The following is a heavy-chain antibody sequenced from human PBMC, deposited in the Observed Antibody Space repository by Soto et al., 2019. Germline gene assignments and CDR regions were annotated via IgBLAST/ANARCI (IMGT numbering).Heavy chain of an antibody. Sequence: GGSLRLSCAASGFTFTTYAMSWVRQAPGKGLEWVSSITIDGGSTFYADSVQGRFTVSRDNSRNTLYLQMNSLRAEDTAVYYCAKYKGIIHHLTFEYWGQGTLVTVSS. D-gene: IGHD1-1*01. CDR3: AKYKGIIHHLTFEY. J-gene: IGHJ4*02. V-gene: IGHV3-23*01. CDR2: ITIDGGST. CDR1: GFTFTTYA.